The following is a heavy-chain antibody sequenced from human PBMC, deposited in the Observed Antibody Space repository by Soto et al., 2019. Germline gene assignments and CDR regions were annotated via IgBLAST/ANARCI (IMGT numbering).Heavy chain of an antibody. D-gene: IGHD3-3*01. CDR3: ARNYDFWSGYPQSGMDV. J-gene: IGHJ6*02. CDR2: IYSGGST. V-gene: IGHV3-53*01. CDR1: GFTVSSNY. Sequence: GSLRLSCAASGFTVSSNYMSWVRQAPGKGLEWVSVIYSGGSTYYAYSVKGRFTISRDNSKNTLYLQMNSLRAEDTAVYYCARNYDFWSGYPQSGMDVWGQGTTVTVSS.